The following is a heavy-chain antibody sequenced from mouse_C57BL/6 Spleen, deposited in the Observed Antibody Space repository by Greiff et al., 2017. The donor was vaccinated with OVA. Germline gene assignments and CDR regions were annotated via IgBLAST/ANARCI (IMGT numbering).Heavy chain of an antibody. J-gene: IGHJ3*01. CDR2: INPGSGGT. V-gene: IGHV1-54*01. D-gene: IGHD3-2*02. CDR1: GYAFTNYL. Sequence: QVQLQQSGAELVRPGTSVKVSCKASGYAFTNYLIEWVKQRPGQGLEWIGVINPGSGGTNYKEKFKGQATLTADKSSSTAYMQLSSLTSDDSAVYFYAGELRREAYWGQGTLVTVSA. CDR3: AGELRREAY.